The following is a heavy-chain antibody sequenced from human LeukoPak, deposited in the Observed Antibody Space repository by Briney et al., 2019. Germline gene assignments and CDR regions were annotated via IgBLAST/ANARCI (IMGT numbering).Heavy chain of an antibody. Sequence: SGGSLRLSCAASRFTFDDYAIHWVRQAPGKGLEWVSGINWKSGSIGYADSVRGRFTISRDNAKNTLYLQMNTLRVEDTAVYYCTRDLMDYDVSTGLHHYYMDVWGQGTTVTVSS. J-gene: IGHJ6*02. CDR2: INWKSGSI. V-gene: IGHV3-9*01. CDR3: TRDLMDYDVSTGLHHYYMDV. CDR1: RFTFDDYA. D-gene: IGHD3-9*01.